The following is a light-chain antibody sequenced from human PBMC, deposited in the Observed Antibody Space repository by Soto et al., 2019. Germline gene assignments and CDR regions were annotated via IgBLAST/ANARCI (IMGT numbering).Light chain of an antibody. CDR2: DVS. Sequence: EIVLTQSPGILSLSPGERATLSCRASQSVSVYLAWYQQKPGQAPRLLIYDVSNRATGIPARFSGSGSGTDFTLTISSLEPEDFAVYFCQQRSDWPRTFGQGTKVDIK. V-gene: IGKV3-11*01. CDR1: QSVSVY. J-gene: IGKJ1*01. CDR3: QQRSDWPRT.